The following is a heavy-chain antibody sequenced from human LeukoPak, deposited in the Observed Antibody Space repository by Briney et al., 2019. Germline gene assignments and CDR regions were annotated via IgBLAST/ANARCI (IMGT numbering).Heavy chain of an antibody. V-gene: IGHV6-1*01. CDR3: ARSSGYFDY. CDR2: TYYRSKWYN. Sequence: SQTLSLTCALSGDIFSSKSAAWHWIRQSPSRGVEWLARTYYRSKWYNEYAVSVKSRITINPDTSKNQFSLQLNSVTPEDTAVYYCARSSGYFDYWGQGTLVSVSS. J-gene: IGHJ4*02. CDR1: GDIFSSKSAA. D-gene: IGHD1-26*01.